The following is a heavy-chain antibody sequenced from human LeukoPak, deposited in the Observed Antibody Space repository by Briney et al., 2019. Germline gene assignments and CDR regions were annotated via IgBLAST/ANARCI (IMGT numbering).Heavy chain of an antibody. CDR2: IYYSGST. D-gene: IGHD6-13*01. J-gene: IGHJ4*02. CDR1: GGSISSSDYY. V-gene: IGHV4-39*07. Sequence: SETLSLTCTVSGGSISSSDYYWGWIRQPPGKGLEWIGSIYYSGSTYYNPSLKSRVTISVDTSKKQFSLKLSSVTAADTAVYYCARVGWSSSSYWGQGTLVTVSS. CDR3: ARVGWSSSSY.